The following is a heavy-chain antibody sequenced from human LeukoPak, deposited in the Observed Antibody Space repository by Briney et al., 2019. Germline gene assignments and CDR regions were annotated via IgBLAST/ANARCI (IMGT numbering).Heavy chain of an antibody. Sequence: PGGFLRLSCAASGFTFSDYYMSWIRQAPGKGLEWVSYISSSGSTIYYADSVKGRFTISRDNAKNSLYLHMNSLRAEDTAVYYCARMYYDYIWGSYRHDYWGQGTLVTVSS. CDR3: ARMYYDYIWGSYRHDY. CDR2: ISSSGSTI. D-gene: IGHD3-16*02. V-gene: IGHV3-11*04. J-gene: IGHJ4*02. CDR1: GFTFSDYY.